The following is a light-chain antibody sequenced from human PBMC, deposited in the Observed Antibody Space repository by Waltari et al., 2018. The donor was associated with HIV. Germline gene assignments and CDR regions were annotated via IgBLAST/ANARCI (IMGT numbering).Light chain of an antibody. Sequence: QSALTKPASVSGSPGQPTTISCTASFYTNGGFPYVSWYQQHPGKAPKVIIYEVNNRPSGVSTRFSGSKSGNTASLTISGLQIEDEADYYCSSNTDSSTALFGGGTKLTVL. CDR1: FYTNGGFPY. CDR3: SSNTDSSTAL. CDR2: EVN. J-gene: IGLJ2*01. V-gene: IGLV2-14*01.